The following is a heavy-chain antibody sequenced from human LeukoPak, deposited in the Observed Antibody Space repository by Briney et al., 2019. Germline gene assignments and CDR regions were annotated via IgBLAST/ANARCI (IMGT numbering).Heavy chain of an antibody. V-gene: IGHV4-39*01. D-gene: IGHD3-22*01. J-gene: IGHJ4*02. CDR2: IYYNGST. Sequence: PSETLSLTCTVSGGSITSKTYYWAWIRQPPGKGLEWIGNIYYNGSTYYTPSLKSRLTISVDASKNQFSLKLGSVAAADTAVYYCARTPPPDFYDSSGYYYEGGDYWGQGTLVTVSS. CDR1: GGSITSKTYY. CDR3: ARTPPPDFYDSSGYYYEGGDY.